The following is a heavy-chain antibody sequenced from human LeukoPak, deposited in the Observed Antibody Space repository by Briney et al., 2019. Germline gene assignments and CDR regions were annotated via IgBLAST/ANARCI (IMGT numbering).Heavy chain of an antibody. D-gene: IGHD3-22*01. CDR2: IKQDGSEK. Sequence: GGSLRLSCAASGFTLSSYWMSWVRQAPGKGLEWVANIKQDGSEKYYVDSVKGRFTISRDNAKNSLYLQMNSLRAEDTAVYYCARGPIYYDSSGYYFDYWGQGTLVTVSS. J-gene: IGHJ4*02. V-gene: IGHV3-7*01. CDR1: GFTLSSYW. CDR3: ARGPIYYDSSGYYFDY.